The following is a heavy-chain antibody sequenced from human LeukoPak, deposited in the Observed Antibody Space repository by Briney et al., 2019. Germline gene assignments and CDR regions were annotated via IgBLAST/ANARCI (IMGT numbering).Heavy chain of an antibody. Sequence: PGGSLRLSCAASGFTFSSYWMNWVRQAPGKGLVWVSRIASDGSSTTYADSVKGRFSISRDNAKNTLYLQMNSLRAEDTAVYYCAKDSHWESIAVAGGKLDPWGQGTLVTVSS. CDR1: GFTFSSYW. V-gene: IGHV3-74*01. D-gene: IGHD6-19*01. J-gene: IGHJ5*02. CDR2: IASDGSST. CDR3: AKDSHWESIAVAGGKLDP.